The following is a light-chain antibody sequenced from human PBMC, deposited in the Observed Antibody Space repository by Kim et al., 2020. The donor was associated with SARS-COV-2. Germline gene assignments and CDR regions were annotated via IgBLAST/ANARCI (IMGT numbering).Light chain of an antibody. CDR1: QSVGNNY. CDR2: GSS. CDR3: QQYGSSPLT. V-gene: IGKV3-20*01. Sequence: SPGERATLSCRASQSVGNNYLAWYQHKPGQAPSLLISGSSRRAAGIPDRFSGSGSGTDFTLTISRLEPEDFAVYYCQQYGSSPLTFGGGTKVDIK. J-gene: IGKJ4*01.